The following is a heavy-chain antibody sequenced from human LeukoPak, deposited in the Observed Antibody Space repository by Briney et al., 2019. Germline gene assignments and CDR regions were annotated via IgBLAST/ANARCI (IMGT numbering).Heavy chain of an antibody. V-gene: IGHV4-39*01. J-gene: IGHJ4*02. CDR2: IYYSGST. CDR1: GGSISSSSYY. CDR3: ARLGYCSGGSCYYFDY. Sequence: SETLSLTCTVSGGSISSSSYYWGWIRQPPGTGLEWIGSIYYSGSTYYNPSLKSRVTISVDTSKNQFSLKLSSVTAADTAVYYCARLGYCSGGSCYYFDYWGQGTLVTVSS. D-gene: IGHD2-15*01.